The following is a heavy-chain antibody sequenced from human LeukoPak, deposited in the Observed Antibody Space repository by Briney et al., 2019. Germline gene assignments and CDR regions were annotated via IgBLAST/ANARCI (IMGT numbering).Heavy chain of an antibody. V-gene: IGHV3-66*01. Sequence: GGSLRLSCSASGFTFSRYWMSWVRQAPGKGLEWVSVIYSGGSTYYADSVKGRFTISRDNSKNTLYLQMNSLTAEDTAVYYCARERKYYDFWSGYSNWGQGTLVTVSS. D-gene: IGHD3-3*01. J-gene: IGHJ4*02. CDR3: ARERKYYDFWSGYSN. CDR1: GFTFSRYW. CDR2: IYSGGST.